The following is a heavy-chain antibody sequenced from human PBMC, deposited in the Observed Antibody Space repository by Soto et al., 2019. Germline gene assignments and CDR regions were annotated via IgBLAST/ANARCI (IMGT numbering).Heavy chain of an antibody. V-gene: IGHV3-53*01. J-gene: IGHJ3*02. D-gene: IGHD3-22*01. CDR2: IYSGGNT. Sequence: EVQLVESGGGLIQPGGSLRLSCAASGFTVSNNYMSWVRQAPGKGLEWVSVIYSGGNTYYADSVKGRFIISRDNSTNMLYLQMNSLRAEDTAVYYCAREDDSSGYYAFDIWGQGTMVTVSS. CDR1: GFTVSNNY. CDR3: AREDDSSGYYAFDI.